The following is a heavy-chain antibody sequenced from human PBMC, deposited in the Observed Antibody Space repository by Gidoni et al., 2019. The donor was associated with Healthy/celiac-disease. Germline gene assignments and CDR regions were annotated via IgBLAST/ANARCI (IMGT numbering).Heavy chain of an antibody. CDR1: GFTFSSYS. CDR3: ARPQDYGGNLNYYYYGMDV. J-gene: IGHJ6*02. V-gene: IGHV3-48*01. Sequence: EVQLVESGGGLVQPGGSMRLSCAASGFTFSSYSMNWVRQAPGKGLEWVSYISSSSSTIYYADSVKGRFTISRDNAKNSLYLQMNSLRAEDTAVYYCARPQDYGGNLNYYYYGMDVWGQGTTVTVSS. CDR2: ISSSSSTI. D-gene: IGHD4-17*01.